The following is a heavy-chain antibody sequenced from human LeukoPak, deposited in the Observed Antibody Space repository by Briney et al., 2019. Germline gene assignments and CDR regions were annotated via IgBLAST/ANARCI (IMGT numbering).Heavy chain of an antibody. V-gene: IGHV3-23*01. CDR1: GFTFSIYA. D-gene: IGHD6-13*01. CDR3: ARFYIPEEHHRSWYEAH. Sequence: PGGSLRLSCAASGFTFSIYAMSWVRQAPGKGMEWVAGITGNTGNTYHADSVKGRFTISRDNAMNTVFLQMKSLRADDTGTYYCARFYIPEEHHRSWYEAHWGQGVLVTVS. J-gene: IGHJ4*02. CDR2: ITGNTGNT.